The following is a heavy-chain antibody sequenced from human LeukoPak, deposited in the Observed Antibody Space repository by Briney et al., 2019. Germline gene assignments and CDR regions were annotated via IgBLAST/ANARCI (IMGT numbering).Heavy chain of an antibody. CDR2: INSDGSTT. CDR1: GFTFSNYW. J-gene: IGHJ4*02. D-gene: IGHD5-24*01. V-gene: IGHV3-74*01. CDR3: ARSRVEMATSLLDY. Sequence: PGGSLRLSCAASGFTFSNYWMHWVRQAPGKGLVWVSRINSDGSTTTYADSVKGRFTISRDNAKNTLYLQMNSLSAEDTAVYYCARSRVEMATSLLDYWGQGTLVTVSS.